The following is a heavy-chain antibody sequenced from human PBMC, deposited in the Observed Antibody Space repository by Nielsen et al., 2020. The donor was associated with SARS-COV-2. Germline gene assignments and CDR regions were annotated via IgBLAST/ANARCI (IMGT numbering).Heavy chain of an antibody. V-gene: IGHV1-69*13. Sequence: SVKFSYKAFGGTFSSYAISWVRPAPGQGVEWMGGIIPIFGTANSAQKLQGRVTITADESTSTAYMELSSLRSEDTAVYYCARADIVVVTAAMFPYYYGMDVWGQVTTVTVSS. D-gene: IGHD2-2*01. J-gene: IGHJ6*02. CDR1: GGTFSSYA. CDR3: ARADIVVVTAAMFPYYYGMDV. CDR2: IIPIFGTA.